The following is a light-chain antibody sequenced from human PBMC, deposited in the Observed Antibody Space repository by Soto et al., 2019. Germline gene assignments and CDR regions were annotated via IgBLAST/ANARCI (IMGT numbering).Light chain of an antibody. Sequence: QSALTQPASVSGSPGQSITISCTGTSSDVGGYNYVSWYQQHPGKAPKLMMYEVSNRPSGVSNRVSGSKAGNTASLTISGLQSEDEAEYYCNSYTSSSTVVFGTGTKVTVL. J-gene: IGLJ1*01. CDR2: EVS. V-gene: IGLV2-14*01. CDR3: NSYTSSSTVV. CDR1: SSDVGGYNY.